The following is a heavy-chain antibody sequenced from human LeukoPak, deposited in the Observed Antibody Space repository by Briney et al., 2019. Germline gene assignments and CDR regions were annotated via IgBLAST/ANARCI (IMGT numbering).Heavy chain of an antibody. CDR1: GGSISSYY. CDR2: IYYSGST. V-gene: IGHV4-59*08. Sequence: SETLSLTCTVSGGSISSYYWNWMRQPPGKGLEWIGYIYYSGSTNYNPSLKSRVTISVDTSKNQFSLKLSSVTAADTAVYYCARHYYGSGSYFDYWGQGTLVTVSS. D-gene: IGHD3-10*01. J-gene: IGHJ4*02. CDR3: ARHYYGSGSYFDY.